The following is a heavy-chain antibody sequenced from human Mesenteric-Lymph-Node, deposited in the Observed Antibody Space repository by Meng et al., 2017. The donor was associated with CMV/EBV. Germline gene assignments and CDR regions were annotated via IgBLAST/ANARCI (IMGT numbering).Heavy chain of an antibody. J-gene: IGHJ4*02. CDR3: ARGAASYFDY. Sequence: GGSLRLSCAASGFTFSSYAMHWVRQAPGKGLEWVAVISYDGSNKYYADSVKGRFTISRDNSKNTLYLQMNSLRAEDTAVYYCARGAASYFDYWGQGTLVTVSS. CDR2: ISYDGSNK. CDR1: GFTFSSYA. V-gene: IGHV3-30-3*01.